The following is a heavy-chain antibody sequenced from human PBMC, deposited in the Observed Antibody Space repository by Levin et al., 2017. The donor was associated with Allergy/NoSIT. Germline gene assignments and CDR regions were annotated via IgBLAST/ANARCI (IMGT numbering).Heavy chain of an antibody. CDR3: AHRVSATIWCNAFDI. V-gene: IGHV2-5*02. Sequence: SGPTLVKPTQTLTLNCSFSGFSLSTSGVGVGWIRQPPGKALEWLALIFWDDFKLYSPSLKNRLSITKDTSKNQVVLTMTNMDPGDTATYFCAHRVSATIWCNAFDIWGQGTMVTVSS. J-gene: IGHJ3*02. CDR1: GFSLSTSGVG. CDR2: IFWDDFK. D-gene: IGHD5-12*01.